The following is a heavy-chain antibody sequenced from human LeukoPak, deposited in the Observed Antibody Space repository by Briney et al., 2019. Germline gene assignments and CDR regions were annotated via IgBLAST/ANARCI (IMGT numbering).Heavy chain of an antibody. V-gene: IGHV3-23*01. D-gene: IGHD1-26*01. CDR3: AKDRSIGTYYTLDQ. J-gene: IGHJ4*02. CDR2: ISGSGGST. Sequence: GGSLRLSCAASGFTFSSYAMSWVRQAPGKGLEWVSAISGSGGSTYYADSVKGQFTISRHNSKNTVYLQMSSLRVEDTAVYYCAKDRSIGTYYTLDQWGQGTLVTVSS. CDR1: GFTFSSYA.